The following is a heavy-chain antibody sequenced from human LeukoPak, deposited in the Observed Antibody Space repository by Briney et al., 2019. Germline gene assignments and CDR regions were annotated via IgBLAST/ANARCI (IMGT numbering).Heavy chain of an antibody. CDR2: IYSGGST. CDR3: AKDSGYSGGYYPCDY. D-gene: IGHD1-26*01. J-gene: IGHJ4*02. Sequence: RGSLRLSCAASGFTVSGKYMSWVRQAPGKGLEWVSVIYSGGSTYYADSVKGRFTISRDNSKNTLSLQMNSLRAEDAAVYYCAKDSGYSGGYYPCDYWGQGTLVTVSS. V-gene: IGHV3-66*01. CDR1: GFTVSGKY.